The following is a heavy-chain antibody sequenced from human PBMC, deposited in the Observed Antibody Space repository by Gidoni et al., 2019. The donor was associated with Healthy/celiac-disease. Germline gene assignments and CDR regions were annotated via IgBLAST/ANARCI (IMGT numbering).Heavy chain of an antibody. CDR3: AKEDTAMVTSGYYFDY. CDR1: GFTFSSYA. D-gene: IGHD5-18*01. J-gene: IGHJ4*02. CDR2: ISGSGGST. V-gene: IGHV3-23*01. Sequence: EVPLLESGGGLVQPGGCLRLSCAASGFTFSSYAMRWVRQAPGKGLEWVSAISGSGGSTYYADSVKGRFTISRDNSKNTLYLQMNILRAEDTAVYYCAKEDTAMVTSGYYFDYWGQGTLVTVSS.